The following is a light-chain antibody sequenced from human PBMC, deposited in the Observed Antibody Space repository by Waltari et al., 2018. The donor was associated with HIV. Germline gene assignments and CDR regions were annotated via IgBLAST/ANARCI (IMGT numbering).Light chain of an antibody. CDR3: QHAHSLPWT. Sequence: DIQMTQSPSSVSASVGDRVTITCRASQDIGSWLTWYQQKPGTAPNLVVFATFSLQSGVPARFSGSRSGTNFTLTINTLQSEDFATYFCQHAHSLPWTFGHGTKVEMK. CDR1: QDIGSW. V-gene: IGKV1-12*01. CDR2: ATF. J-gene: IGKJ1*01.